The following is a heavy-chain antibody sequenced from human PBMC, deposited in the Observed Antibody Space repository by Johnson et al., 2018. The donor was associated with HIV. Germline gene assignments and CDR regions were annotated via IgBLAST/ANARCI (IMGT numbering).Heavy chain of an antibody. CDR1: GFTVSSYA. CDR2: MSYDGSNQ. D-gene: IGHD1-26*01. V-gene: IGHV3-30*04. J-gene: IGHJ3*02. Sequence: QVQLVESVGGVVQPGGSLRLSCAASGFTVSSYAMHWVRQAPGRGLEWVAVMSYDGSNQYYADSVTGRFTISRDNSKNTLYLQMNSLRAEDTAVYYCARDRGWELLLGAFDIWGQGTMVTVSS. CDR3: ARDRGWELLLGAFDI.